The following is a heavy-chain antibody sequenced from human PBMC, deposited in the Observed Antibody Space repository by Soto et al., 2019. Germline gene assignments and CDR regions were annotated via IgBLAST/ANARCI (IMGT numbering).Heavy chain of an antibody. Sequence: QVQLVESGGGVVQPGRSLRLSCAASGFTFSSYGMQWVRQAPGKGLEWVAVISYDGSNKYYADSVKGRFTISRDNSKNTLYLQMNSLRAEDTAVYYCAXLLEWESXGMDVWGQGTTVTVSS. V-gene: IGHV3-30*03. CDR2: ISYDGSNK. CDR1: GFTFSSYG. D-gene: IGHD1-26*01. CDR3: AXLLEWESXGMDV. J-gene: IGHJ6*02.